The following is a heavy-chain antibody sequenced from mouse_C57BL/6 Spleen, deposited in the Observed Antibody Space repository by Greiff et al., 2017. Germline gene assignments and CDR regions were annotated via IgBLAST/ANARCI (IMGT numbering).Heavy chain of an antibody. D-gene: IGHD1-1*01. J-gene: IGHJ2*01. CDR3: AKGDTTGGVYY. CDR2: ILPGSGST. Sequence: QVQLQQSGAELMKPGASVKLSCKATGYTFTGYWIAWVKQRPGHGLEWIGEILPGSGSTNYNEKFKGKATFTEDTSSNTAYMQLSSLTAEDSAIYDCAKGDTTGGVYYWGQGTTVTVSS. V-gene: IGHV1-9*01. CDR1: GYTFTGYW.